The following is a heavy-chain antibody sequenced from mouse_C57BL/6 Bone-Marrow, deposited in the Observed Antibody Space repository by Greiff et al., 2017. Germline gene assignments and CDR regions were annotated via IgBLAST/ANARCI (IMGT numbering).Heavy chain of an antibody. V-gene: IGHV1-64*01. CDR1: GYTFTNYW. D-gene: IGHD2-4*01. Sequence: QVQLQQSGAELVKPGASVKLSCKASGYTFTNYWMHWVKQRPGQGLEWIGMMHPNGGSPDYNEKFKSEATLSVDKSSRTAYMERSSLTSEDSAVYYCARAYDYDDYTMDYGGQGTSVTVSS. CDR2: MHPNGGSP. J-gene: IGHJ4*01. CDR3: ARAYDYDDYTMDY.